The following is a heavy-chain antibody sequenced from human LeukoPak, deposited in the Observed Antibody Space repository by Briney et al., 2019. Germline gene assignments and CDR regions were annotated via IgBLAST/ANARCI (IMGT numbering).Heavy chain of an antibody. V-gene: IGHV4-59*01. CDR2: IYYSGST. D-gene: IGHD6-13*01. Sequence: SETLSLTCTVSGGSISSYYWSWIRQPPGKGLEWIGCIYYSGSTNYNPPLKSRVTISVDTSKNQFSLKLSSVTAADTAVYYCARAHPDNMAAAGQYSYYYGMDVWGQGTTVTVSS. CDR3: ARAHPDNMAAAGQYSYYYGMDV. J-gene: IGHJ6*02. CDR1: GGSISSYY.